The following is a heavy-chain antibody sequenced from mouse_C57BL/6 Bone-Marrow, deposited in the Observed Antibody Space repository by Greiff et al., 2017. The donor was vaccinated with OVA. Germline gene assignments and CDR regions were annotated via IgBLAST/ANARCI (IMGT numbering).Heavy chain of an antibody. V-gene: IGHV5-9-1*02. J-gene: IGHJ3*01. Sequence: EVQLVESGGGLVKPGGSLKLSCAASGFTFSSYAMSWVRQTPEKRLEWVAYISSGGDYIYYADTVKVRFTISRDNARNTLYLQMSSLKSEDTAMYYCTRGDRVAWFAYWGQGTLVTVSA. D-gene: IGHD3-3*01. CDR3: TRGDRVAWFAY. CDR2: ISSGGDYI. CDR1: GFTFSSYA.